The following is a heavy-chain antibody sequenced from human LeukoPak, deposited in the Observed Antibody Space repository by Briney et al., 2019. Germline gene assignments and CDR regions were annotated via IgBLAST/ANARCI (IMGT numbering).Heavy chain of an antibody. CDR1: GGSISSGGYY. D-gene: IGHD3-10*01. Sequence: SETLSLTCTVSGGSISSGGYYWSWIRQHPGKGLEWIGYIYYSGSTYYNPSLKSRVTISVDTSKNQFSLKLSSVTAADTAVYYCARELVRIPNWFDPWSQGTLVTVSS. CDR3: ARELVRIPNWFDP. V-gene: IGHV4-30-4*08. J-gene: IGHJ5*02. CDR2: IYYSGST.